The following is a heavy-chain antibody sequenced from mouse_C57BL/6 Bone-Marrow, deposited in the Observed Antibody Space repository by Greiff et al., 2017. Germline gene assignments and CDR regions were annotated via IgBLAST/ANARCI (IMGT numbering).Heavy chain of an antibody. CDR3: SSFDGNYFDF. CDR1: GFTFNDDY. J-gene: IGHJ2*01. V-gene: IGHV14-4*01. D-gene: IGHD2-3*01. CDR2: IDPAIGDT. Sequence: EVQLQQSGAELVRPGASVKLSCTASGFTFNDDYIHWVKQRPEQGLEWIGWIDPAIGDTDYASKFTGKATLTSDPSSNTAYLQLSSLTSEDSSVYYCSSFDGNYFDFWGQGTPLTVAS.